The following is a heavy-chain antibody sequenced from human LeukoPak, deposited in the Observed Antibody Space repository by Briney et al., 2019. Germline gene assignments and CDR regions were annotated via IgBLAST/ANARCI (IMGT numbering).Heavy chain of an antibody. V-gene: IGHV4-39*07. J-gene: IGHJ4*02. CDR1: GGSISSGPYY. Sequence: SETLSLTCTVSGGSISSGPYYWGWIRQPPGKGLEWIGEINHSGSTNYNPSLKSRVTISVDTSKNQFSLKLSSVTAADTAVYYCARPNYYYGSGSYSEGDYWGQGTLVTVSS. CDR3: ARPNYYYGSGSYSEGDY. D-gene: IGHD3-10*01. CDR2: INHSGST.